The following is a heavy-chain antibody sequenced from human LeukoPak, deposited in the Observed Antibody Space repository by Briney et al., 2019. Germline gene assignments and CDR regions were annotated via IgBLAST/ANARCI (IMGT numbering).Heavy chain of an antibody. CDR1: GGSISSYY. CDR3: ARLDYSSSWFYFDY. Sequence: SETLSLTCTVSGGSISSYYWSWIRQPPGKGLEWIGYIYYSGSTNYNPSLKSRVTISVDTSKNQFPLKLSSVTAADTAVYYCARLDYSSSWFYFDYWGQGTLVTVSS. J-gene: IGHJ4*02. D-gene: IGHD6-13*01. CDR2: IYYSGST. V-gene: IGHV4-59*08.